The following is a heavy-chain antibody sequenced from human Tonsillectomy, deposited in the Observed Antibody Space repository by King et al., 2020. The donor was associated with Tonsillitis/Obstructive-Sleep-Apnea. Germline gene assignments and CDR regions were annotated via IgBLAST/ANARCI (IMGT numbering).Heavy chain of an antibody. CDR2: IKSKTNGGTT. CDR1: GFTFSNAW. CDR3: TRDGGYCSSTSCYYYYMDV. D-gene: IGHD2-2*01. J-gene: IGHJ6*03. V-gene: IGHV3-15*01. Sequence: VQLVESGGGLVKPGGSLRLSCAASGFTFSNAWMSWVRQAPGKGLEWLGRIKSKTNGGTTDYAAPVKGRFTISREDSKNTRYLQMNSLKTEDTAVYYCTRDGGYCSSTSCYYYYMDVWGKGTTVTVSS.